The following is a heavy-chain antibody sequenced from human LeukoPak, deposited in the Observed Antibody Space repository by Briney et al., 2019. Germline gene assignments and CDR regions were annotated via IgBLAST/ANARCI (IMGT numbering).Heavy chain of an antibody. CDR1: GGSISSNNYY. V-gene: IGHV4-61*02. D-gene: IGHD5-18*01. CDR3: ARETSGGYSYFSNFDY. CDR2: IYTSGST. J-gene: IGHJ4*02. Sequence: PSQTLSLTCTVSGGSISSNNYYWSWIRQPAGKGLEWIGRIYTSGSTNYNPSLKSRVTISVDTSKNQFSLKLSSVTAADTAVYYCARETSGGYSYFSNFDYWGQGTLVTVSS.